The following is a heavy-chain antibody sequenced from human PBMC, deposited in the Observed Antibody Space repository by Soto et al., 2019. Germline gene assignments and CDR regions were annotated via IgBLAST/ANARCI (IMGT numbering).Heavy chain of an antibody. CDR2: VNGNGGDT. Sequence: EVQLFESGGGLVQPGGSMRLSCAASGFTFGRYAMTWVRQAPGKGLDLVSGVNGNGGDTYYADSVKSWFTISRVNPKNTVYLQMNSLRVEDTAVCYCAKIYVFWSRHHDSFDVWCQGALVIVSS. CDR3: AKIYVFWSRHHDSFDV. V-gene: IGHV3-23*01. CDR1: GFTFGRYA. J-gene: IGHJ3*01. D-gene: IGHD3-3*01.